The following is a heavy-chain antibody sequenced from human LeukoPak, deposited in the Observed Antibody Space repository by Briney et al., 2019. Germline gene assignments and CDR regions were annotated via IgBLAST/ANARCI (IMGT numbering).Heavy chain of an antibody. J-gene: IGHJ4*02. CDR2: IYSGGTT. Sequence: GGSLRLSCAASGFTVGSNSMNWVRQAPGKGLEWVSVIYSGGTTYYADSVKGRFTVSRDNSKNTLFLQMDSLRAEDTAIYYCARNSGTAPLGYWGQGTLVTVSS. CDR3: ARNSGTAPLGY. CDR1: GFTVGSNS. V-gene: IGHV3-53*01. D-gene: IGHD2-8*02.